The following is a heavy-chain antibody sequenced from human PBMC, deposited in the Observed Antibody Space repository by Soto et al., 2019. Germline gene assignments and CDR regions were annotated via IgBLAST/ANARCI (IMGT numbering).Heavy chain of an antibody. Sequence: QVQLVQPGDEVRRLGSSVKVSCKASGYIFVNYGIAWVRQAPGQGLGCMGWISPYSGTKHYASKVQGRLTRTTDTSTSTAHMDLGSLTSDDTAVYYCAMVDNYVTPTPPDVWGQGTTVTV. CDR1: GYIFVNYG. D-gene: IGHD3-16*01. CDR3: AMVDNYVTPTPPDV. V-gene: IGHV1-18*01. J-gene: IGHJ6*02. CDR2: ISPYSGTK.